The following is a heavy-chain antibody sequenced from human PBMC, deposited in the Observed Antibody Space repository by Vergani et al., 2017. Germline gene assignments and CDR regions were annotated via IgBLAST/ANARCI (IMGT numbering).Heavy chain of an antibody. CDR2: IYYSGST. J-gene: IGHJ6*03. CDR3: ARAGRVRGVISKFYYMDV. V-gene: IGHV4-30-4*01. CDR1: GGSISSGDYY. Sequence: QVQLQESGPALVKPSQTLSLTCTVSGGSISSGDYYWSWIRQPPGKGLEWIGYIYYSGSTYYNPSLKSRVTISVDTSKNQFSLQLSSVTAADTAVYYCARAGRVRGVISKFYYMDVWGKGTTVTVSS. D-gene: IGHD3-10*01.